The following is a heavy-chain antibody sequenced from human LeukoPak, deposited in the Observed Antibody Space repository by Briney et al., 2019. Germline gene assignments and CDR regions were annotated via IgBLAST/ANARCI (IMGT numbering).Heavy chain of an antibody. CDR2: IRYDGINK. Sequence: GGSLRLSCAASGFTFSNYGMHWVRQAPGKGLEWVALIRYDGINKYYADSVKGRFTISRDNSKNTLYLQMNSLRAEDTAVYYCARGELVYGHGDKLHAFDIWGQGTMVTVSS. CDR3: ARGELVYGHGDKLHAFDI. CDR1: GFTFSNYG. J-gene: IGHJ3*02. V-gene: IGHV3-30*02. D-gene: IGHD1-7*01.